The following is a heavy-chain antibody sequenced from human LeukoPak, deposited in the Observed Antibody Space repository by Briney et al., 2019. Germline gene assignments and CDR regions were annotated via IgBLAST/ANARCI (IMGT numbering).Heavy chain of an antibody. Sequence: KPSETLSLNCAVYGGSFSGYFWSWIRQPPGKGLGWIGEINHSGSTNYNPSLKSRVTISVDTSKNQFSLKLSSVTAADTAVYYCARRYSSGWYGYWGQGTLVTVSS. D-gene: IGHD6-19*01. CDR3: ARRYSSGWYGY. CDR1: GGSFSGYF. J-gene: IGHJ4*02. CDR2: INHSGST. V-gene: IGHV4-34*01.